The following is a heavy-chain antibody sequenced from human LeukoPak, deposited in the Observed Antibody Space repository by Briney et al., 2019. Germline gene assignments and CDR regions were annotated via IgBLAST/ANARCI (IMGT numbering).Heavy chain of an antibody. CDR1: GGSISSYY. J-gene: IGHJ5*02. CDR3: ARAGFRQAGFDP. D-gene: IGHD2-15*01. CDR2: IYYSGST. Sequence: PSETLSLTCTVSGGSISSYYWNWIRQPPGKGLEWIGYIYYSGSTNYNPSLKSRVTISVDTSKNQFSLKLSSVTAADTAVYYCARAGFRQAGFDPWGQGTLVTVSS. V-gene: IGHV4-59*01.